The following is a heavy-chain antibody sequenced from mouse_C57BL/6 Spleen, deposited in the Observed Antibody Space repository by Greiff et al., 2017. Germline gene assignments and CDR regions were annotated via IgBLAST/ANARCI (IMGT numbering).Heavy chain of an antibody. CDR3: ARDDYDAMDD. CDR1: GFTFSSYG. Sequence: DVHLVESGGDLVKPGGSLKLSCAASGFTFSSYGMSWVRQTPDKRLEWVATISSGGSYTYYPDSVKGRFTISRDNAKNTLYLQMSSLKSEDTAMYYCARDDYDAMDDWGQGTSVTVSS. CDR2: ISSGGSYT. V-gene: IGHV5-6*01. J-gene: IGHJ4*01.